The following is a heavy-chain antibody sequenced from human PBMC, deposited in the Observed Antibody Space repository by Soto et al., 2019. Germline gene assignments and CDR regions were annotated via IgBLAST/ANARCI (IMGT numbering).Heavy chain of an antibody. D-gene: IGHD3-10*01. CDR2: FRTGGDDGTT. CDR3: AKRVNSRTGSQYFDY. CDR1: GFTFSSYS. Sequence: GGSLRLSCAASGFTFSSYSISWVRQAPWKGLEWVSGFRTGGDDGTTYYADSVKGRFTISRDNSKNTLFLQMNSLRAEDTAIYYCAKRVNSRTGSQYFDYWGQGNLVTVSS. V-gene: IGHV3-23*01. J-gene: IGHJ4*02.